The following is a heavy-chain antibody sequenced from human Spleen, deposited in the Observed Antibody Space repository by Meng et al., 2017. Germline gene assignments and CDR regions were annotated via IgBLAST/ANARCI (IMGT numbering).Heavy chain of an antibody. Sequence: GGSLRLSCQGSEYSFTSYWIGWVRQMPGKGLEWMGIIYPGDSDIRYSPSFQGQVTISADKSVSTAYVQWSSLKASDTAMYYCARLQQVGNYYGLDVWGQGTTVTVSS. CDR1: EYSFTSYW. J-gene: IGHJ6*02. D-gene: IGHD6-13*01. V-gene: IGHV5-51*01. CDR2: IYPGDSDI. CDR3: ARLQQVGNYYGLDV.